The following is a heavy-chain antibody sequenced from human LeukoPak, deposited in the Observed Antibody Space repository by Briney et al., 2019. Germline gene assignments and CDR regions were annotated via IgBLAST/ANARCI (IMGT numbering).Heavy chain of an antibody. Sequence: GGSLRLSCAASGFTFSTHAMSWVRQAPGEGLEWVSDLTGNGDRAYYADSVKGRFTISRDNSKNTLYLQMNSLRAEDAAVYYCAKSPKGGYYVWYFQHWGQGTLVTVSS. CDR1: GFTFSTHA. D-gene: IGHD3-22*01. J-gene: IGHJ1*01. CDR2: LTGNGDRA. CDR3: AKSPKGGYYVWYFQH. V-gene: IGHV3-23*01.